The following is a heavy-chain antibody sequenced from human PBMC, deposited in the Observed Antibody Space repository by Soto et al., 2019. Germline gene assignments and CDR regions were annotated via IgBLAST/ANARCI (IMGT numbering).Heavy chain of an antibody. Sequence: PGGSLRLSCTASGFTFGDYAMSWFRQAPGKGLEWVGFIRSKAYGGTTEYAASVKGRFTISRDDSKSIAYLQMNSLKTEGTAVYYCTRVYGDYDRPNWFDPWGQGTLVTVSS. CDR3: TRVYGDYDRPNWFDP. CDR2: IRSKAYGGTT. J-gene: IGHJ5*02. D-gene: IGHD4-17*01. V-gene: IGHV3-49*03. CDR1: GFTFGDYA.